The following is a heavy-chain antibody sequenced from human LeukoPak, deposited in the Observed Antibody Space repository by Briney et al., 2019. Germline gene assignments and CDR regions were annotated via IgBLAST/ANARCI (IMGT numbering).Heavy chain of an antibody. D-gene: IGHD1-26*01. CDR3: ARGTSGGYFDY. CDR2: INSDGFST. CDR1: GFTFSSFW. Sequence: PGGSLRLSCAASGFTFSSFWIHWVRQVPGKGLVWVSRINSDGFSTSYADSVKGRLTISRDNAKNTLYLQMNSLRAEDTAVYYCARGTSGGYFDYWGQGTLATVSS. V-gene: IGHV3-74*01. J-gene: IGHJ4*02.